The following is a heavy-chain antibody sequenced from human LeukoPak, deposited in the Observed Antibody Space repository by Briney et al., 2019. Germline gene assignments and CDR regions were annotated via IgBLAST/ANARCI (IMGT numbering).Heavy chain of an antibody. CDR1: GFTFSNYW. CDR3: ARDLRSGTYYFDY. J-gene: IGHJ4*02. V-gene: IGHV3-7*04. CDR2: IKQDGSEK. D-gene: IGHD1-26*01. Sequence: GGSLRLSCAASGFTFSNYWMSWVRQAPGKGPEWVANIKQDGSEKYYVDSVRGRFTISRDNAKNSLYLEMNSLRAEDTAVYYCARDLRSGTYYFDYWGQGALVTVSS.